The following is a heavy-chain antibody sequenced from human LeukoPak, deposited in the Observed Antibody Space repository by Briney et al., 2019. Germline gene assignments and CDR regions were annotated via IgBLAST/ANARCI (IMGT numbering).Heavy chain of an antibody. CDR1: GGTXSIYA. D-gene: IGHD1-26*01. Sequence: ASVTVSCTASGGTXSIYAISGVRQAPGQGLEWMGRTIPILGIANYAQKFQGRVTITADKSTSKPYMELSSLRSEDTAVYYCARDQVGATPKLWEYWGQGILVTVSS. J-gene: IGHJ4*02. CDR2: TIPILGIA. V-gene: IGHV1-69*04. CDR3: ARDQVGATPKLWEY.